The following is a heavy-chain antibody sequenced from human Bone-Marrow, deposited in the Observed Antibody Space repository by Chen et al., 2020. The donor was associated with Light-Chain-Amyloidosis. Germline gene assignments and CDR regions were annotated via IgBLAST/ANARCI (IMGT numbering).Heavy chain of an antibody. CDR3: XRAVTVTNYYYYGMDV. CDR2: INHSGST. D-gene: IGHD4-17*01. Sequence: QVXLQQWGAXXXXPSETLSLTCAVYGGSFSGYYWSWIRQPPGKGLEWIGEINHSGSTNYNPSLKSRVTISVDTSKNQFSLKLSXXXXXXXXVYXCXRAVTVTNYYYYGMDVWGQGTTVTVSS. V-gene: IGHV4-34*01. J-gene: IGHJ6*02. CDR1: GGSFSGYY.